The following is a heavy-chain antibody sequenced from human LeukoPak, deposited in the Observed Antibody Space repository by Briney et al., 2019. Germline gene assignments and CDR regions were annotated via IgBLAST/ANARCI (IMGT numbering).Heavy chain of an antibody. V-gene: IGHV3-30*02. CDR3: ASYLDYGDYVLLGHYYGMDV. Sequence: PGGSLRLSCTASGFTFSSYGMHWVRQAPGKGLEWVAFIRYDGSNKYYADSVKGRFTISRDNSKNTLYLQMNSLRAEDTAVYYCASYLDYGDYVLLGHYYGMDVSGQGTTVTVSS. D-gene: IGHD4-17*01. CDR2: IRYDGSNK. CDR1: GFTFSSYG. J-gene: IGHJ6*02.